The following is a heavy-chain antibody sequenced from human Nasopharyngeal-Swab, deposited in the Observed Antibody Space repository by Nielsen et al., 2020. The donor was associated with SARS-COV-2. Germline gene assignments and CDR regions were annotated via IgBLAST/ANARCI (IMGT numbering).Heavy chain of an antibody. D-gene: IGHD3-3*01. J-gene: IGHJ6*03. CDR2: ISYDGSNK. V-gene: IGHV3-30*18. CDR3: AKDVTIFGVVNYYMDV. CDR1: GFSISSYG. Sequence: GESLKISCAASGFSISSYGMHWVRQAPGKGLEWVAVISYDGSNKYYADSVKGRFTISRDNSKNTLYLQMNSLRAEDTAVYYCAKDVTIFGVVNYYMDVWGKGTTVTVSS.